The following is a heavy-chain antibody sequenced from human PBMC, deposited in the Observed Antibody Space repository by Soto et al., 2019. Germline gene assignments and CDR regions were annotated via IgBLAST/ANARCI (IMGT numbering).Heavy chain of an antibody. CDR1: GGSFSGYY. CDR3: ATEIATRRGPIDY. V-gene: IGHV4-34*01. Sequence: KTSETLSLTCAVYGGSFSGYYWSWIRHPPGKGLEWIGEINHSGSTNYNPSLKSRVTISVDTSKNQFSLKLSSVTAADTAVYYCATEIATRRGPIDYWGQGTLVTVSS. J-gene: IGHJ4*02. CDR2: INHSGST. D-gene: IGHD6-6*01.